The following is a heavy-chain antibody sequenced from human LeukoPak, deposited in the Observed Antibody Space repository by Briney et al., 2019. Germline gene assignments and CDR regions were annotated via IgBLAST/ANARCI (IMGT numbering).Heavy chain of an antibody. CDR3: ATEVVPGRKYYYGMDV. CDR1: GFTSSSYS. V-gene: IGHV3-21*01. J-gene: IGHJ6*02. D-gene: IGHD2-2*01. CDR2: ISSSSSYI. Sequence: GGSLRLSCAASGFTSSSYSMNWVRQAPGKGLEWVSFISSSSSYIYYADSVKGRFTISRDNAKNSLYLQMNSLRAEDTAVYYCATEVVPGRKYYYGMDVWGQGTTVTVSS.